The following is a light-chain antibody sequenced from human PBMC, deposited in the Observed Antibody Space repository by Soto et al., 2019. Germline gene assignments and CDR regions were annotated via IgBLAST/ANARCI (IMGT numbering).Light chain of an antibody. CDR3: SSYTSSSTWV. V-gene: IGLV2-14*01. Sequence: QSVLTQPASVSGSPGQSITISCTGTSSDVGGYNYVSWYQQHPGKAPKLVIYEVINRPSGVSNRFSGSKSGNTASLSIPGLQADDEADYYCSSYTSSSTWVFGGGTQLTVL. J-gene: IGLJ3*02. CDR1: SSDVGGYNY. CDR2: EVI.